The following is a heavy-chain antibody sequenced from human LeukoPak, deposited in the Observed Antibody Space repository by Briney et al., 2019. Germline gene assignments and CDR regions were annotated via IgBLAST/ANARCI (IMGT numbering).Heavy chain of an antibody. CDR3: ARHYGP. CDR2: INHRGST. D-gene: IGHD3-16*01. CDR1: GGSFSSYY. J-gene: IGHJ4*02. V-gene: IGHV4-34*01. Sequence: SETLSLTCAVYGGSFSSYYWNWIRQPPGKGLEWIGEINHRGSTNYNLSLKSRVTISVDTSKNQFSLKLNSVTATDTAVYYCARHYGPWGQGTLVTVSS.